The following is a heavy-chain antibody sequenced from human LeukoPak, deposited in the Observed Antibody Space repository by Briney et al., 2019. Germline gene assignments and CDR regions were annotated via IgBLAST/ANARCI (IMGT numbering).Heavy chain of an antibody. J-gene: IGHJ4*02. CDR3: ARHASTYYGSLDY. V-gene: IGHV4-59*08. D-gene: IGHD3-10*01. Sequence: SETLSLTCTVSGGSISGYYWSWIRQPPGKGLEWIGYVFSSGSTNYNPSLKSRVTISVDTSKNHFSLRPTSVTAADTAVYHCARHASTYYGSLDYWGQGTLVTVSS. CDR1: GGSISGYY. CDR2: VFSSGST.